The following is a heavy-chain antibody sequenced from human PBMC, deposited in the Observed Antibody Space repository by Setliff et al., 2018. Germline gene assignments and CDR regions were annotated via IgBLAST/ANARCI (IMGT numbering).Heavy chain of an antibody. CDR3: ARDREGDGNYYMDV. Sequence: PGGSLRLSCAGSGFTFSKYWMHWVRQAPGKGLVWVSRINSDESRANYADSVKGRFTISRDTAENTVYLQMNNLRADDSAVYYCARDREGDGNYYMDVRGKGTTVTVSS. D-gene: IGHD1-1*01. V-gene: IGHV3-74*01. CDR2: INSDESRA. J-gene: IGHJ6*03. CDR1: GFTFSKYW.